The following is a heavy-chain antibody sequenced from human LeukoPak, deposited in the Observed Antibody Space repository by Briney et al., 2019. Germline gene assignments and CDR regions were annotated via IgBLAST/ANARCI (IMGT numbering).Heavy chain of an antibody. CDR3: ARGRPHGNDY. D-gene: IGHD4-23*01. Sequence: GGSLRLSCAASGFSFKDTGMHWVRQAPGKGLVWVSRIASDGSSTTYADSVKGRFSISRDNAKNTLYLQMNSLRVEDTAVYYCARGRPHGNDYWGQGTLVTVSS. J-gene: IGHJ4*02. CDR1: GFSFKDTG. V-gene: IGHV3-74*01. CDR2: IASDGSST.